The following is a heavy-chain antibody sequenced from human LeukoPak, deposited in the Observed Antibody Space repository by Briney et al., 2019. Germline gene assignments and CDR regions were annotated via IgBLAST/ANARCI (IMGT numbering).Heavy chain of an antibody. D-gene: IGHD6-6*01. CDR1: GGSISTYY. V-gene: IGHV4-59*01. J-gene: IGHJ6*02. Sequence: SETLSLTCTVSGGSISTYYWSWIRQPPGKGLEWIGNVDYSGSTNYNPSLRSRVTISEDTSKNQFSLKLTSVIAADTAVYYCARDRPLYGMDVWGQGTTVTVSS. CDR3: ARDRPLYGMDV. CDR2: VDYSGST.